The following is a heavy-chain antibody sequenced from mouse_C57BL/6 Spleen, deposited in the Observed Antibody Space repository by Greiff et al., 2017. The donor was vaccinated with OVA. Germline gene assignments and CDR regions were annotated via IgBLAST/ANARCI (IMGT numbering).Heavy chain of an antibody. CDR3: GRHEDGKRGQLRLAY. CDR2: FYPGSGSI. J-gene: IGHJ3*01. Sequence: QVQLKESGAELVKPGASVKLSCKASGYTFTDYTIHWVKQRSGQGLEWIGWFYPGSGSIKYNEKFKDKATLTVDKSSSTVYMGLSRLTSEDSAVYFCGRHEDGKRGQLRLAYWGQGTLVTVSA. CDR1: GYTFTDYT. D-gene: IGHD3-2*02. V-gene: IGHV1-62-2*01.